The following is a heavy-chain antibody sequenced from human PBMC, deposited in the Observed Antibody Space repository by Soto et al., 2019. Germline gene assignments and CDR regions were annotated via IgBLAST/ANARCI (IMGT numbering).Heavy chain of an antibody. V-gene: IGHV3-21*01. CDR2: ISSSSSYI. D-gene: IGHD5-18*01. Sequence: GGSLRLSCLPSGFTFSSYSMVWVRQAPGKGLEWVSSISSSSSYIYYADSVKGRFTISRDNAKNSLYLQMNSLRAEDTAVYYCARDQPGYSYGYGLGYWGQGTLVTVSS. CDR1: GFTFSSYS. CDR3: ARDQPGYSYGYGLGY. J-gene: IGHJ4*02.